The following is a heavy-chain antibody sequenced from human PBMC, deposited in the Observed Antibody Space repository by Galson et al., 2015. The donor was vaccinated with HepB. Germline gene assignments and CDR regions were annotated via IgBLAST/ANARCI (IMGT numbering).Heavy chain of an antibody. CDR2: IRSKGNDYAT. V-gene: IGHV3-73*01. CDR1: GFTFSGSA. CDR3: TSMGDFSGYSSK. Sequence: LRLSCAASGFTFSGSAIHWVRQASGKGPEWVGRIRSKGNDYATSYVESLKGRFTISRDDSRNMAYLHMKSLKTEDTAVYYCTSMGDFSGYSSKWGQGTLVTVSS. J-gene: IGHJ4*02. D-gene: IGHD5-12*01.